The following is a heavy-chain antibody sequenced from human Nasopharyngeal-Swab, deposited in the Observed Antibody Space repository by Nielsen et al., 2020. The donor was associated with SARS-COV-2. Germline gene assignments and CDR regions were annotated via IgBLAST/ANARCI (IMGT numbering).Heavy chain of an antibody. D-gene: IGHD6-19*01. J-gene: IGHJ4*02. CDR2: INPNSGST. CDR3: ARARYSSGWYVDY. CDR1: GYTFTGYC. Sequence: ASVKVSCKASGYTFTGYCMRWVRQAPGQGLEWMGRINPNSGSTNYAQKFQGRVTMTRDTSISTAYMELSRLRSDDTAVYYCARARYSSGWYVDYWGQGTLVTVSS. V-gene: IGHV1-2*06.